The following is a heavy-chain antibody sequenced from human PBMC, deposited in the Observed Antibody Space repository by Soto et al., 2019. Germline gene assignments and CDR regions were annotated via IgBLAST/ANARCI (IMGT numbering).Heavy chain of an antibody. Sequence: QVQLVQSGAEVKKPGSSVKVSCKASGGTFSSYAISWVRQAPGQGLEWMGGIIPIFGTANYAQKFQGRVTITADESTRTAYMELSSLRSEDTAVYYCARFHEPGVVVITEGDAFDIWGQGTMVTVSS. V-gene: IGHV1-69*01. D-gene: IGHD3-22*01. J-gene: IGHJ3*02. CDR1: GGTFSSYA. CDR3: ARFHEPGVVVITEGDAFDI. CDR2: IIPIFGTA.